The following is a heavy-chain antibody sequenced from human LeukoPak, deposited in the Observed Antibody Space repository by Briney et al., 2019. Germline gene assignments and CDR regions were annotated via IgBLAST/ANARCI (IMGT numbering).Heavy chain of an antibody. Sequence: NPGGSLRLSCAASGFTFSSYSMNWVRQAPGKGLEWVSSISSSSYIYYADSVKGRFTISRDNAKNSLYLQMNSLRAGDTAVYYCARELYSSGWVDPWGQGTLVTVSS. CDR1: GFTFSSYS. J-gene: IGHJ5*02. D-gene: IGHD6-19*01. CDR2: ISSSSYI. CDR3: ARELYSSGWVDP. V-gene: IGHV3-21*01.